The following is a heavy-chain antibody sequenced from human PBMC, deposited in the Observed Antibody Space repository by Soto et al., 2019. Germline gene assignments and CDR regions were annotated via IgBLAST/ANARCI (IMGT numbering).Heavy chain of an antibody. D-gene: IGHD3-3*01. CDR2: INHSGST. V-gene: IGHV4-34*01. CDR1: GGSFSGYY. J-gene: IGHJ6*02. CDR3: ARFTWSKGMDV. Sequence: SETLSLTCAVYGGSFSGYYWSWVRQPPGKGLEWIGEINHSGSTNYNPSLKSRVTISVDTSKNQFSLKLSSVTAADTAVYYCARFTWSKGMDVWGQGTTVTVSS.